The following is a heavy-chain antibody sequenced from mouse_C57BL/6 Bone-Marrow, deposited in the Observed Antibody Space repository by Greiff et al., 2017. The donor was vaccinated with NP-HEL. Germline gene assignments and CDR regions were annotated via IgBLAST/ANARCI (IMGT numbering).Heavy chain of an antibody. Sequence: QVHVKQSGAELARPGASVKLSCKASGYTFTSYGISWVKQRTGQGLEWIGEIYPRSGNTYYNEKFKGKATLTADKYSSTAYMELRSLTSEDSAVYFCARVGRDLLRPGVAYWGQGTLVTVSA. CDR2: IYPRSGNT. CDR1: GYTFTSYG. CDR3: ARVGRDLLRPGVAY. D-gene: IGHD1-2*01. J-gene: IGHJ3*01. V-gene: IGHV1-81*01.